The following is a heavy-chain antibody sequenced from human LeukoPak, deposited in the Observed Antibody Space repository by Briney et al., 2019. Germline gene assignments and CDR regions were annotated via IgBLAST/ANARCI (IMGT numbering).Heavy chain of an antibody. CDR2: ISGSGRST. CDR1: GFTFSSYA. CDR3: AKENDSSEIRRDYCGFDI. D-gene: IGHD3-22*01. V-gene: IGHV3-23*01. J-gene: IGHJ3*02. Sequence: GGSLRLSCAASGFTFSSYAMSWVRQAPGKGLEWVSIISGSGRSTYYADSVKGRFTISRDNSKNTLYLQMHSLRAEDTAVYYCAKENDSSEIRRDYCGFDIWGQGTMVTVSS.